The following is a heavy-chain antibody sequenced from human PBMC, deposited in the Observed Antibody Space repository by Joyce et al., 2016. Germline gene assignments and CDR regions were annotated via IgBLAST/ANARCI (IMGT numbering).Heavy chain of an antibody. J-gene: IGHJ3*02. CDR1: GFTLEDYG. CDR2: INWDGGST. Sequence: DVQLVESGGGVVRPGGSLRPSFAASGFTLEDYGLSWVRQAPGKGLEWVSRINWDGGSTAYADSVKGRITISRDNAKNSLFLQMNGLRGEDTALYYCARDSGSGTFAAFDIWGQGTMVTVSS. D-gene: IGHD3-10*01. V-gene: IGHV3-20*03. CDR3: ARDSGSGTFAAFDI.